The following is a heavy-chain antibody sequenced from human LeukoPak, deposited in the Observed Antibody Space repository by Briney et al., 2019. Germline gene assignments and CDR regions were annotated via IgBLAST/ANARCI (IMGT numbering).Heavy chain of an antibody. D-gene: IGHD6-13*01. CDR1: GFTFSSYS. CDR2: ISSSSSYI. Sequence: GGSLRLSCAASGFTFSSYSTNWVRQAPGKGLEWVSSISSSSSYIYYADSVKGRFTISRDNSKNTLYLQMNSLRAEDTAVYYCARDLNPDSWYETSYYYYGMDVWGQGTTVTVSS. J-gene: IGHJ6*02. CDR3: ARDLNPDSWYETSYYYYGMDV. V-gene: IGHV3-21*01.